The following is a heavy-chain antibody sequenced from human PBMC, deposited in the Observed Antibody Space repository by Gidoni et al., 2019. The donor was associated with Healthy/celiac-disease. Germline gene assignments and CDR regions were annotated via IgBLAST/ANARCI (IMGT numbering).Heavy chain of an antibody. V-gene: IGHV4-39*01. Sequence: SIYYSGSTYYNPSLKSRVTISVDTSKNQFSLKLSSVTAADTAVYYCARTVVGASLDYWGQGTLVTVSS. CDR3: ARTVVGASLDY. D-gene: IGHD1-26*01. CDR2: IYYSGST. J-gene: IGHJ4*02.